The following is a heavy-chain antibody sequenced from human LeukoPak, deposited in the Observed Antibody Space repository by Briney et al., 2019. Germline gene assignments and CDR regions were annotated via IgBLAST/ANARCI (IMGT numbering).Heavy chain of an antibody. CDR1: GFTFSSYD. Sequence: GGSLRLSCAASGFTFSSYDMHWARQATGKGLEWVSAIGTAGETYYPGSVKGRFTISRENAKNSLYLHMNSLRAGDTAVYYCARATYYYDSSGYYQGYYFDYWGQGTLVTVSS. CDR3: ARATYYYDSSGYYQGYYFDY. D-gene: IGHD3-22*01. V-gene: IGHV3-13*01. CDR2: IGTAGET. J-gene: IGHJ4*02.